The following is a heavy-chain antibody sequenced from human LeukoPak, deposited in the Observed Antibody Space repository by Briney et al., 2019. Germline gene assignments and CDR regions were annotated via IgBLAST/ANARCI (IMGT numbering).Heavy chain of an antibody. CDR3: ARARYSSGWTIDY. CDR1: GFTFSGYS. V-gene: IGHV3-21*01. CDR2: ISSSSSYI. J-gene: IGHJ4*02. D-gene: IGHD6-19*01. Sequence: PGGSLRLSCAASGFTFSGYSMNWVRQAPGKGLEWVSSISSSSSYIYYADSVKGRFTISRDNAKNSLYLQMNSLRAEGTAVYYCARARYSSGWTIDYWGQGTLVTVSS.